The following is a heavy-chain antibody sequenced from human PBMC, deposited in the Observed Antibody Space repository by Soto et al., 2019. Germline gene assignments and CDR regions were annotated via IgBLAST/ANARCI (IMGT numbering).Heavy chain of an antibody. CDR3: ARFNYDILTGFPNWFDP. V-gene: IGHV1-3*01. Sequence: EASVKVSCKASGYTFTSYAMHWVRQAPGQRLEWMGWINAGNGNTKYSQKFQGRVTITRDTSASTAYMELISLRSEDTAVYYCARFNYDILTGFPNWFDPWGQGTLVTVSS. CDR1: GYTFTSYA. D-gene: IGHD3-9*01. CDR2: INAGNGNT. J-gene: IGHJ5*02.